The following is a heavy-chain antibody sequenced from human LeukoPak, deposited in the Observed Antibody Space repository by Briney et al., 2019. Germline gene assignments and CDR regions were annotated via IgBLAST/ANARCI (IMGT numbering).Heavy chain of an antibody. V-gene: IGHV1-18*01. J-gene: IGHJ4*02. CDR3: ARVGSVVVPAATGDY. CDR1: GYTFTSYG. Sequence: ASVKVSCKASGYTFTSYGISWVRQAPGQGLEWMGWISAYNGNTNYAQKLQGRVTMTTDTSTSTAYMELRSLRSDDTAVYYCARVGSVVVPAATGDYWGQGTLATVSS. CDR2: ISAYNGNT. D-gene: IGHD2-2*01.